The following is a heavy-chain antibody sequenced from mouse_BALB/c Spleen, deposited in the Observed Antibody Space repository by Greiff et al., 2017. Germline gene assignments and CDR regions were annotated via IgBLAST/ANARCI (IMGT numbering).Heavy chain of an antibody. Sequence: LMESGGGLVKPGGSLKLSCAASGFTFSSYAMSWVRQTPEKRLEWVATISSGGSYTYYPDSVKGRFTISRDNAKNTLYLQMSSLKSEDTAMYYCARLRYYYGSSYYAMDYWGQGTSVTVSS. D-gene: IGHD1-1*01. J-gene: IGHJ4*01. CDR1: GFTFSSYA. CDR2: ISSGGSYT. CDR3: ARLRYYYGSSYYAMDY. V-gene: IGHV5-9-3*01.